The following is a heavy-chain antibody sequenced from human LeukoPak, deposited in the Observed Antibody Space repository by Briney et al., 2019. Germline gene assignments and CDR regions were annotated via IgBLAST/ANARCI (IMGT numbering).Heavy chain of an antibody. J-gene: IGHJ3*02. D-gene: IGHD2-15*01. CDR3: ARLGLGGAFDI. Sequence: SQTLSLTCALSGDIFSSNSAVWNWVRQSPSRGLDWLGRTYYRYKWYNDYAVSVKSRITIKPDTSKNQFSLQLNSATPEDTAVYYCARLGLGGAFDIWGQGTMVTVSS. CDR1: GDIFSSNSAV. V-gene: IGHV6-1*01. CDR2: TYYRYKWYN.